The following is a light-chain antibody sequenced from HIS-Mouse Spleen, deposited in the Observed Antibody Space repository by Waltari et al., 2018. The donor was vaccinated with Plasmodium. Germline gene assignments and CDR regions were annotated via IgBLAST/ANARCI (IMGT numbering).Light chain of an antibody. CDR3: CSYAGSSTFVV. Sequence: QSALTQPASVSGSPGQSITISCTGTSSDVGSCTLVSWYQQHPGKAPKLMIYEGSKRPSGVSNRFSGSKSGNTASLTISGLQAEDEADYYCCSYAGSSTFVVFGGGTKLTVL. J-gene: IGLJ2*01. CDR2: EGS. V-gene: IGLV2-23*03. CDR1: SSDVGSCTL.